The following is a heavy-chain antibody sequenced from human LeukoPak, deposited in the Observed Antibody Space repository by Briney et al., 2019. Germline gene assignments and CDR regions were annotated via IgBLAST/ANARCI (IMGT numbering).Heavy chain of an antibody. Sequence: AVTVSFKGSGGTFSIYGISWVGQAPGQGREWMGGSIPIFGTANYAQKFQGTVTITADESTSTAYMELSSLRSEDTAVYYCARGGYYDILTGYPHPFDYWGQGTLVTVSS. CDR3: ARGGYYDILTGYPHPFDY. D-gene: IGHD3-9*01. V-gene: IGHV1-69*01. J-gene: IGHJ4*02. CDR1: GGTFSIYG. CDR2: SIPIFGTA.